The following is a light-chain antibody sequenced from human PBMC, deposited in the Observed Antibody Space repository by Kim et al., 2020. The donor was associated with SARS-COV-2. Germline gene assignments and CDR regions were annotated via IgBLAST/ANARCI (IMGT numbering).Light chain of an antibody. J-gene: IGLJ2*01. CDR1: DIGYKT. CDR2: SDS. Sequence: SYELTQPPSVSVAPGKTASIPCGGSDIGYKTVHWYRHKPGQAPVLVIQSDSDRASGIPERISGSKSANTATLTISMVEAGDEGDYYCQVWNTRDDHWVFGGGTQLTVL. V-gene: IGLV3-21*04. CDR3: QVWNTRDDHWV.